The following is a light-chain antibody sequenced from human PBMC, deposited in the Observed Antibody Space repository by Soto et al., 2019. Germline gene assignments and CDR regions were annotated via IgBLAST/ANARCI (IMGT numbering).Light chain of an antibody. CDR1: QSVSSN. V-gene: IGKV3-15*01. Sequence: EIVMTQSPATLSVSPWERATLSCRASQSVSSNLAWYQQKPGQAPRLLIYGASTRATGIPARFSGSGSGTEFTLTISSRQSADFAVYYCQQYNKWPRTFGQGTKVDI. CDR2: GAS. J-gene: IGKJ1*01. CDR3: QQYNKWPRT.